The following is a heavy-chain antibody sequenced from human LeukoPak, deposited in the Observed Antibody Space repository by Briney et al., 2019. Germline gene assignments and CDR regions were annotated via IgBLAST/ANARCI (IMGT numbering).Heavy chain of an antibody. CDR2: IIPIFGTA. V-gene: IGHV1-69*05. D-gene: IGHD3-10*01. CDR3: ASGPMVRGVVRYYYYMDV. J-gene: IGHJ6*03. Sequence: GASVKVSCKASGGTFSSYAISWVRQATGQGLEWMGRIIPIFGTANYAQKFQGRVTITTDESTSTAYMELSSLRSEDTAVYYCASGPMVRGVVRYYYYMDVWGKGTTVTVSS. CDR1: GGTFSSYA.